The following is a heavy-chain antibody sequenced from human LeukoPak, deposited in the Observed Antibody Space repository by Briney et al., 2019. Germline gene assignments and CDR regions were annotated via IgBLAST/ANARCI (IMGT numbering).Heavy chain of an antibody. CDR1: GGSVSSGSYY. J-gene: IGHJ4*02. CDR3: ARGREWEPKVFDY. CDR2: IYYSGST. Sequence: SETLSLTCSVSGGSVSSGSYYWSWIRQPPGKGLEWIGDIYYSGSTNYNPSLKSRVSISVDTSKNQFSLKLSSVTAADTAVYYCARGREWEPKVFDYWGQGTLVTVSS. D-gene: IGHD1-26*01. V-gene: IGHV4-61*01.